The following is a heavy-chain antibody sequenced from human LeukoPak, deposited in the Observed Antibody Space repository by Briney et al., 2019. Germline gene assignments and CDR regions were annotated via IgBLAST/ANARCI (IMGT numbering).Heavy chain of an antibody. CDR3: ARTWGPSYCSSTSCPPYGMDV. J-gene: IGHJ6*04. V-gene: IGHV1-69*06. Sequence: SVKVSCKASGDTFSSYAISWVRQAPGQGLEWMGGVIPIFGTANYAQKFQGRVTITADKSTSTAYMELSSLRSEDTAVYYCARTWGPSYCSSTSCPPYGMDVWGKGTTVTVSS. CDR2: VIPIFGTA. CDR1: GDTFSSYA. D-gene: IGHD2-2*01.